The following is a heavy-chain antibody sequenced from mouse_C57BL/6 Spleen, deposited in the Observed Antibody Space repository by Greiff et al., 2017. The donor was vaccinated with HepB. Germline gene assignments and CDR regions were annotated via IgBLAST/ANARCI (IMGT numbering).Heavy chain of an antibody. J-gene: IGHJ4*01. CDR1: GYTFTDYE. Sequence: QVQLQQSGAELVRPGASVTLSCKASGYTFTDYEMHWVKQTPVHGLEWIGAIDPETGGTAYNQKFKGKAILTADKSSSTAYMELRSLTSEDSAVYYCTRFHITTVVATPYAMDYWGQGTSVTVSS. CDR2: IDPETGGT. V-gene: IGHV1-15*01. D-gene: IGHD1-1*01. CDR3: TRFHITTVVATPYAMDY.